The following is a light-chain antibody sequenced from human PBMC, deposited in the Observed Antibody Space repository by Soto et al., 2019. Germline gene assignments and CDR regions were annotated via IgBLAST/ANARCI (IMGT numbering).Light chain of an antibody. CDR3: AAWDDSLSGWV. V-gene: IGLV1-47*01. Sequence: QSVLTQPPSASGTPGQRVTISCSGSSSNIGSNYVYWYQQLPGTAPKVLIYRNNQWPSGVPDQFSGSKSGTSASLAISGLRSEDEADYYCAAWDDSLSGWVFGGGTKLTVL. CDR1: SSNIGSNY. J-gene: IGLJ3*02. CDR2: RNN.